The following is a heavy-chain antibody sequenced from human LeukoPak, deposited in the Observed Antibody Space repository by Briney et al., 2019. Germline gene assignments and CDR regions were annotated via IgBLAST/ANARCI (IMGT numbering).Heavy chain of an antibody. CDR2: MNPNSGNT. CDR1: GYTFTSYD. V-gene: IGHV1-8*03. Sequence: ASVKVSCKASGYTFTSYDINCVPQATGQGLEWMGWMNPNSGNTGYAQKFQGRVTITRNTSISTAYMELSSLRSEDTAVYYCARGIVVPRAHMSPRFDPWGQGTLVTVSS. CDR3: ARGIVVPRAHMSPRFDP. D-gene: IGHD2-2*01. J-gene: IGHJ5*02.